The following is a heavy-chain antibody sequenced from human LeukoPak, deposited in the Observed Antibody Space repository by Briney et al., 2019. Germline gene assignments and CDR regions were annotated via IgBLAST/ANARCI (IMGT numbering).Heavy chain of an antibody. CDR1: GYTFTGYY. CDR3: ARDMGSGGYELDY. J-gene: IGHJ4*02. V-gene: IGHV1-2*02. CDR2: INPNSGGT. Sequence: ASVKVSCKASGYTFTGYYMHWVRQAPGQGLEWMGWINPNSGGTNYAQKFQGRVTMTRDTSISTAYMELSRLRSDDTAVYYCARDMGSGGYELDYWGQGTLVTVSS. D-gene: IGHD5-12*01.